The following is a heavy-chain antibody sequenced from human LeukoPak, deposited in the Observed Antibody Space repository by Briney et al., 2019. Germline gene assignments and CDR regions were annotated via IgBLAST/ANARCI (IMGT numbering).Heavy chain of an antibody. D-gene: IGHD4-17*01. J-gene: IGHJ4*02. CDR2: ISGSGTTI. V-gene: IGHV3-11*01. CDR3: AKDTFNGDYDGPFDY. CDR1: GFNFNDFY. Sequence: GGSLRLSCAASGFNFNDFYMSWIRQAPGKGLEWISYISGSGTTIYYADSVKGRFTISRDNAKNSLYLQMNSLRAEDTALYYCAKDTFNGDYDGPFDYWGQGTLVTVSS.